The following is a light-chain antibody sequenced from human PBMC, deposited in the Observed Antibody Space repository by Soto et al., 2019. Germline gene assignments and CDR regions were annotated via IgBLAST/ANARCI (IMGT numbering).Light chain of an antibody. V-gene: IGLV2-14*01. CDR3: SSYTSSSTPYV. J-gene: IGLJ1*01. CDR2: DVT. Sequence: QSLLTQPASVSGSPGQSITISCTGSSSDIGAYDYVSRYQQRPVKAPKLMIFDVTNRPSGVSDRFSGSKSGNTASLTISGLQTEDEADYYCSSYTSSSTPYVFGTGTKVTVL. CDR1: SSDIGAYDY.